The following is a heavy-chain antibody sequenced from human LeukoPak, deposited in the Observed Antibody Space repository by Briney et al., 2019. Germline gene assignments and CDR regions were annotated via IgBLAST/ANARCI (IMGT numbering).Heavy chain of an antibody. CDR3: ARDLGWRDSSGSSDY. Sequence: ASVKVSCKASGYTFISYGISWVRQAPGQGLEWMGWISAYNGNTNYAQKLQGRVTMTTDTSTSTAYMELRSLRSDDTAVYYCARDLGWRDSSGSSDYWGQGTLVTVSS. D-gene: IGHD3-22*01. J-gene: IGHJ4*02. CDR2: ISAYNGNT. CDR1: GYTFISYG. V-gene: IGHV1-18*01.